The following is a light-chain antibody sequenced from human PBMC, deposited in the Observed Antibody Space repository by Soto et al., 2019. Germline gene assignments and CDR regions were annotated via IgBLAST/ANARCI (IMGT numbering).Light chain of an antibody. V-gene: IGKV3-15*01. CDR2: SAS. CDR3: QHYNDWRWT. Sequence: ETVMTQSPATLSASPGEGVTLSCRASQDISNKLAWYQQKPGQAPRLLLYSASTRATGVPARFSGSGSGTEFTLSISSLQSEDFAVYYCQHYNDWRWTFGQGTKVEIK. CDR1: QDISNK. J-gene: IGKJ1*01.